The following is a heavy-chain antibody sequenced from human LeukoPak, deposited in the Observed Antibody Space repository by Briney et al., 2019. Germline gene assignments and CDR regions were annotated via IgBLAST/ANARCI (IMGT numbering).Heavy chain of an antibody. CDR3: ALGRRDLPEVWFDP. V-gene: IGHV4-39*01. CDR1: CGSPTSTIDY. D-gene: IGHD2-2*01. Sequence: PPETLSLTSTVPCGSPTSTIDYSGSIRQPPGAGLEWIGSIYYNGNTYYNATLKSRVTLSVDTPKNQFSLKLSSVTAAHTDLYYCALGRRDLPEVWFDPWGQGTLVTVSS. J-gene: IGHJ5*02. CDR2: IYYNGNT.